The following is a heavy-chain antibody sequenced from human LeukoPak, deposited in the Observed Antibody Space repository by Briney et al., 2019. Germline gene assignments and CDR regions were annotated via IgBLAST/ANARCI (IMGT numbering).Heavy chain of an antibody. J-gene: IGHJ6*02. CDR3: ARNRRLQWPLLDYGMDV. V-gene: IGHV3-33*01. D-gene: IGHD6-19*01. Sequence: GGSLRLSCAASGFTFSSYGMHWVRQAPGKGLEWVAVIWYDGSNKYYADSVKGRFTISRDNSKNTLYLQMNSLRAEDTAVYYCARNRRLQWPLLDYGMDVWGQGTTVTVSS. CDR1: GFTFSSYG. CDR2: IWYDGSNK.